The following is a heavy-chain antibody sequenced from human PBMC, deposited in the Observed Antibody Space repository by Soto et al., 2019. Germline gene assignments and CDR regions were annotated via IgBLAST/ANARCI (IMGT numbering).Heavy chain of an antibody. V-gene: IGHV4-59*01. CDR1: GGPISSYH. CDR2: IHYSGST. Sequence: QVQLQESGPGLVKPSETLSLTCTVSGGPISSYHWSWMRQTPGKGLEWIGYIHYSGSTNYNPSLRSRVTISVDTSRNQFSLSLRSVTAADTAFYYCTGDRNNRVWYKYWGQGTLVTVSS. CDR3: TGDRNNRVWYKY. D-gene: IGHD6-19*01. J-gene: IGHJ4*02.